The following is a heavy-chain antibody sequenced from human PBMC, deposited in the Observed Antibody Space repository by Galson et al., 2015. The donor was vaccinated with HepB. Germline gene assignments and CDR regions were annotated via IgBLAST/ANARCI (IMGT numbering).Heavy chain of an antibody. V-gene: IGHV3-74*01. D-gene: IGHD6-19*01. J-gene: IGHJ3*02. CDR2: INSDGSST. CDR1: GFTFSSYW. Sequence: SLRLSCAASGFTFSSYWMHWVRQAPGKGLVWVSRINSDGSSTSYADSVKGRFTISRDNAKNTLYLQMNSLRAEDTAVYYCARVPYSSGWGDAFDIWGQGTMVTVSS. CDR3: ARVPYSSGWGDAFDI.